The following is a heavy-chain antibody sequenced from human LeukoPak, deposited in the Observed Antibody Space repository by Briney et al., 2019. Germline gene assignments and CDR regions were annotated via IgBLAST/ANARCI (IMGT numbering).Heavy chain of an antibody. CDR2: IYYSGST. Sequence: SETLSLTCTVSGGSISSYYWSWIRQPPGKGLEWIGYIYYSGSTNYNPSLKSRVTISVDTSKNQFSLKLSSVTAADTAVYYCARDFKYGSGSYSPWYFDPWGRGTLVTVSS. D-gene: IGHD3-10*01. CDR1: GGSISSYY. V-gene: IGHV4-59*01. J-gene: IGHJ2*01. CDR3: ARDFKYGSGSYSPWYFDP.